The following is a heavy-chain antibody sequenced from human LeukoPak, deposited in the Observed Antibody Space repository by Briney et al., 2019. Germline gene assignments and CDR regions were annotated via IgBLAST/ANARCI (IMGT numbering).Heavy chain of an antibody. Sequence: SETLSLTCTVSGYSISSGYYWGWIRQPPGKGLEWIGSIYHSGSTYYNPSLKSRVTISVDTSKNQFSLKLSSVTAADTAVYYCASSPRHDAFDIWGQGTMVTVSS. J-gene: IGHJ3*02. V-gene: IGHV4-38-2*02. CDR1: GYSISSGYY. CDR3: ASSPRHDAFDI. CDR2: IYHSGST.